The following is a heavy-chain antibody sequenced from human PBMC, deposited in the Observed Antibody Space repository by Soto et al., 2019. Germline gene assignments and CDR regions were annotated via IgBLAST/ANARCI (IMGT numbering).Heavy chain of an antibody. D-gene: IGHD2-2*01. CDR3: ARGRDAPFYFDC. CDR1: GGAISSGDYY. V-gene: IGHV4-31*03. J-gene: IGHJ4*02. Sequence: SETLSLTCSVSGGAISSGDYYWSWIRQHPGKGLEWIGYIYYGGNTYYNPSLKSRVSISVDTSKNQLSLKLSSVTAADTAVYYCARGRDAPFYFDCWGQGTLVTVSS. CDR2: IYYGGNT.